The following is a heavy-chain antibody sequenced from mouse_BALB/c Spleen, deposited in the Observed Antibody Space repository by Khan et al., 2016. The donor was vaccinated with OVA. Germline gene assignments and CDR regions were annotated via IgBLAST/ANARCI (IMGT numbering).Heavy chain of an antibody. CDR3: TIATFAY. J-gene: IGHJ3*01. V-gene: IGHV1-15*01. Sequence: QVQLQQSGAELVRPGASVTLSCKASGYTFPDYELHWVKQTPVHGLEWIGVIDSKTGVTAYNQKFKGKATLTADNSYSTAYMELRSLNSEDSAVYYCTIATFAYLGQGTLITVSA. CDR1: GYTFPDYE. CDR2: IDSKTGVT.